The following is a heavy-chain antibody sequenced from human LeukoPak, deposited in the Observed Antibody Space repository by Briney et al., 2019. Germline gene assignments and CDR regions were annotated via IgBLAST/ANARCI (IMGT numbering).Heavy chain of an antibody. CDR3: ARDGREYCSGGSCLAFDI. D-gene: IGHD2-15*01. Sequence: ASVKVSCKASGYTFTSYDINWVRQATGQGLEWMGWMNPNSGNTGYAQKFQGRVTMTRNTSISTAYMELSSLRAEDTALYYCARDGREYCSGGSCLAFDIWGQGTLVTVSS. V-gene: IGHV1-8*01. J-gene: IGHJ3*02. CDR2: MNPNSGNT. CDR1: GYTFTSYD.